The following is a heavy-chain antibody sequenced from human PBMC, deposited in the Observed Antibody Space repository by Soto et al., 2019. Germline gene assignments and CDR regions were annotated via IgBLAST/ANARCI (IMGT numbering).Heavy chain of an antibody. CDR1: GYTFTSYG. CDR3: ARELRYYGSGSYEFYYFDY. Sequence: QVQLVQSGAEVKKPGASVKVSCKASGYTFTSYGISWVRQAPGRGLEWMGWISAYNGNTNYAQKLQGRVTMTTDTSTSTAYMELRSLRSDDTAVYYCARELRYYGSGSYEFYYFDYWGQGTLVTVSS. D-gene: IGHD3-10*01. V-gene: IGHV1-18*01. J-gene: IGHJ4*02. CDR2: ISAYNGNT.